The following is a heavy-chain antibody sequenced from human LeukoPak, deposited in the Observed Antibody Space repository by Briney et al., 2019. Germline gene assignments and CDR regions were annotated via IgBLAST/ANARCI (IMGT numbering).Heavy chain of an antibody. CDR3: ARGRAWEPTTGYYYYGMDV. J-gene: IGHJ6*02. CDR2: IYYSGST. V-gene: IGHV4-59*01. Sequence: SETLSLTCTVSGGSISNFYWSWIRQPPGKGLEWIGYIYYSGSTSYNPSLKSRVTISVDTSKNQFSLKLSSVTAADTAVYYFARGRAWEPTTGYYYYGMDVWGQGTTATVPS. D-gene: IGHD1-26*01. CDR1: GGSISNFY.